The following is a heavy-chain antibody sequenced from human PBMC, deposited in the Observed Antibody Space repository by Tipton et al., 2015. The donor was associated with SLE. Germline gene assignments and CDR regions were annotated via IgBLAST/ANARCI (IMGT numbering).Heavy chain of an antibody. J-gene: IGHJ4*02. CDR3: ARTLAAQFDY. CDR1: GASVSSHY. Sequence: TLSLTCTVSGASVSSHYWNWIRQTPGKGLEWIGYIHYNRDTNYHPSLKSRVTISVDTSKNQFSLKLSSVTAADTAVYYCARTLAAQFDYWGQGTLVTVSS. CDR2: IHYNRDT. V-gene: IGHV4-59*08. D-gene: IGHD6-6*01.